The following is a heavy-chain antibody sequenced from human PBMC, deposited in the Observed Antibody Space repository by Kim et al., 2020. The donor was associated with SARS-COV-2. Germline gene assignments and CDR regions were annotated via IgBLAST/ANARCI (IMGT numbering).Heavy chain of an antibody. CDR2: ISAYNGNT. D-gene: IGHD3-10*01. Sequence: ASVKVSCKASGYTFTSYGISWVRQAPGQGLEWMGWISAYNGNTNYAQKLQGRVTMTTDTSTSTAYMELRSLRSDDTAVYYCARDAPYGSGSYYLDAFDIWGQGTMVTVSS. J-gene: IGHJ3*02. V-gene: IGHV1-18*01. CDR1: GYTFTSYG. CDR3: ARDAPYGSGSYYLDAFDI.